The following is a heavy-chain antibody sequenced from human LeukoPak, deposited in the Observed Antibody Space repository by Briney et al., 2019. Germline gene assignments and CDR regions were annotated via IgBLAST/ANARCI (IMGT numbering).Heavy chain of an antibody. CDR1: GGSFSGHY. CDR3: ARGQYRRDY. V-gene: IGHV4-34*01. Sequence: WETLSLTCAVYGGSFSGHYWSWIRQPSGKGLEWIGEINHSGSTNYNPSLKSRVTISVDTSKNQFSLKLSSVTAADTGVYYCARGQYRRDYWGQGTLVTVSS. J-gene: IGHJ4*02. CDR2: INHSGST. D-gene: IGHD2-2*01.